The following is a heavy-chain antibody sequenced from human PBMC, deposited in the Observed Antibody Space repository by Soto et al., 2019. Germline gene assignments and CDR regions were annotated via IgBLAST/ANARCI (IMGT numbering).Heavy chain of an antibody. CDR3: ARVESDNWKSTHYYYYGMDV. Sequence: PGESLKISCKGSGYSFTSYWIGWVGQMPGKGPEWMGTIYPGDSDTRYSPSFQGQVTISADKSISTAYLQWSSLKASDTAMYYCARVESDNWKSTHYYYYGMDVWGRGTTVTVSS. CDR1: GYSFTSYW. J-gene: IGHJ6*02. V-gene: IGHV5-51*01. D-gene: IGHD1-20*01. CDR2: IYPGDSDT.